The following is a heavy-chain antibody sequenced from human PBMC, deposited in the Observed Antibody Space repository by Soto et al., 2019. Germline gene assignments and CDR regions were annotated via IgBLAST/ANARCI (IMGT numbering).Heavy chain of an antibody. D-gene: IGHD4-17*01. J-gene: IGHJ4*02. V-gene: IGHV1-18*04. CDR1: GYNFSDFG. CDR3: ARSDYYEDTHTLEN. Sequence: ASVKVSCKASGYNFSDFGITWVRQAPGQGLEWMGWISGKNGNTNYAQKVQGRVTLTADTSTRTAYMEMRALTSNDTGIYYCARSDYYEDTHTLENWGQGTQVT. CDR2: ISGKNGNT.